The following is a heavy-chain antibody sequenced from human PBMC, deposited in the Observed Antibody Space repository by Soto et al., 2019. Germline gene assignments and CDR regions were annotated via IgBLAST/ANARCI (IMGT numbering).Heavy chain of an antibody. CDR1: GDTFNFYS. Sequence: QVQLVQSGAEVKRPGSSVKVSCKASGDTFNFYSINWVRQAPGLGLEWMGRVNPIVSMSNYAQKFQGRLTMTADKSTGTAYVELSSLRSEETAIYYCASSYGSGYRAFDYWGQGALVTVSS. CDR3: ASSYGSGYRAFDY. J-gene: IGHJ4*02. D-gene: IGHD3-10*01. CDR2: VNPIVSMS. V-gene: IGHV1-69*02.